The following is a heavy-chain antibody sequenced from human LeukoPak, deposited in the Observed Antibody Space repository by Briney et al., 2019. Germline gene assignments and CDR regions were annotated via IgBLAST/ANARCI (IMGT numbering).Heavy chain of an antibody. CDR1: GFTFTDYG. J-gene: IGHJ4*02. Sequence: GRSLRLSCSASGFTFTDYGMHWVRQAPGNGLEWVAVIWYNGGHKVYADSVRGRFTISRDNSNNTLFLQLDSLRAEDTAVYYCATGYRTSITCYTTPSDFASWGQGTLVTVSS. CDR3: ATGYRTSITCYTTPSDFAS. V-gene: IGHV3-33*01. D-gene: IGHD2-2*02. CDR2: IWYNGGHK.